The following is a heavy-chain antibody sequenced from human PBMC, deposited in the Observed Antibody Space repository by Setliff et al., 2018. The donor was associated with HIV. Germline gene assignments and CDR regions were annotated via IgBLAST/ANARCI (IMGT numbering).Heavy chain of an antibody. CDR1: GGSLSSGDHF. D-gene: IGHD3-22*01. CDR3: AQHVRSDHYSDSSGYRAEFFNL. V-gene: IGHV4-31*03. CDR2: ISARGTT. Sequence: SETLSLTCTISGGSLSSGDHFWSWIRQRPGKGLEWIGYISARGTTYYTASLRRRLTMSVDTSNNQFSLRLSSVTAADTAVYHCAQHVRSDHYSDSSGYRAEFFNLWSQGTLVTVSS. J-gene: IGHJ1*01.